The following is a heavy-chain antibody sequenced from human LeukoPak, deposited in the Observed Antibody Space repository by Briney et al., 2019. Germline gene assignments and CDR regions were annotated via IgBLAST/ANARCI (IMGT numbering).Heavy chain of an antibody. CDR3: ARDLHFWSGYYIN. CDR2: IYSGGST. D-gene: IGHD3-3*02. V-gene: IGHV3-53*01. J-gene: IGHJ4*02. Sequence: GGSLRLSCAASGFTFSSYAMSWVRQAPGKGLEWVSVIYSGGSTYYADSVKGRFTISRDNSKNTLYLQMNSLRAEDTAVYYCARDLHFWSGYYINWGQGTLVTVSA. CDR1: GFTFSSYA.